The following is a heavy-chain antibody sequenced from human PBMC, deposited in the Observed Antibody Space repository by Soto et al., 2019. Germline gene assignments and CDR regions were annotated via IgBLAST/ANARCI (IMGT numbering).Heavy chain of an antibody. Sequence: EVQLVESGGGLVKPGGSLRLSCAASRFTFSNAWMSWVRQAPGKGLEWVGRIKSKTDGGTTDYSAPVKGRCSILRYDSKNTLVLQMDSLATEDTAVYYCTTDNCSGGRCTGWDVWGKGTAVPVSS. J-gene: IGHJ6*04. CDR1: RFTFSNAW. D-gene: IGHD2-15*01. V-gene: IGHV3-15*01. CDR2: IKSKTDGGTT. CDR3: TTDNCSGGRCTGWDV.